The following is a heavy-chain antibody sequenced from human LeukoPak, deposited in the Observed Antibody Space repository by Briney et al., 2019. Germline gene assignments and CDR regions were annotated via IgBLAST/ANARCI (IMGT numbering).Heavy chain of an antibody. D-gene: IGHD3-22*01. CDR3: AREPTARYNYDRSGYYRGAFDY. Sequence: GASVKISCKASGYTFTSYYIYWVRQGPGQGLEWMGMINPSGGSTSYAQKFQGRVTMTRDMSTSTVYMELSSLRSEDTAVYYCAREPTARYNYDRSGYYRGAFDYWGQGTLVTVSS. CDR2: INPSGGST. CDR1: GYTFTSYY. J-gene: IGHJ4*02. V-gene: IGHV1-46*01.